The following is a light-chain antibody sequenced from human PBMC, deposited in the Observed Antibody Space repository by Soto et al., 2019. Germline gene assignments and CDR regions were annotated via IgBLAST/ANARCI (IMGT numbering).Light chain of an antibody. CDR1: QSIGKH. CDR3: QPGYSSPAT. Sequence: DIQMTQSPSVLSASVGDSVTITCRASQSIGKHLNWYQQKPGKAPKFLIYGAYTLQSGVTSRFTGSGSGTDFTLTVNSLQAEDFATYYCQPGYSSPATFGQGTRLEIK. CDR2: GAY. J-gene: IGKJ5*01. V-gene: IGKV1-39*02.